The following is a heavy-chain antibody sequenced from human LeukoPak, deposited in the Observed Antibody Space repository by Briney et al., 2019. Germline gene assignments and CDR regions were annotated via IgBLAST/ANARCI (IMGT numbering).Heavy chain of an antibody. V-gene: IGHV3-7*01. Sequence: GGSLRLSCTVSGFTFGSYAMSWVRQAPGKGLEWVANIKQDGSEKYYVDSVKGRFTISRDNAKNSLYLQMNSLRAEDTDVYYCARIQIVVVPAAPYYFDYWGQGTLVTVSS. CDR3: ARIQIVVVPAAPYYFDY. CDR1: GFTFGSYA. CDR2: IKQDGSEK. D-gene: IGHD2-2*01. J-gene: IGHJ4*02.